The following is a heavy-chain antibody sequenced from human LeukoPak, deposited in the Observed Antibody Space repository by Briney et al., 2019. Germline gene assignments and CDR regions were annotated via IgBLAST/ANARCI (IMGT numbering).Heavy chain of an antibody. D-gene: IGHD5/OR15-5a*01. CDR2: IYPGDSDT. J-gene: IGHJ3*02. CDR3: ARRTILYDPGAAFDI. Sequence: GESLKISCKGSGYSFTSYWIGWVRQMPGKGLEWMGIIYPGDSDTRYSPSFQGQVTISADKSISTAYLQWSSLKASDTAMYYCARRTILYDPGAAFDIWGQGTMVTVSS. V-gene: IGHV5-51*01. CDR1: GYSFTSYW.